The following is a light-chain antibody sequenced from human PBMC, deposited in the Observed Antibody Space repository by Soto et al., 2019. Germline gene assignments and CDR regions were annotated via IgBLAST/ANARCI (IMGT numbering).Light chain of an antibody. CDR1: QTITTH. CDR3: HQTYNIPWT. CDR2: AAS. V-gene: IGKV1-39*01. J-gene: IGKJ1*01. Sequence: DIQMTQSPTSLSASVGDRVTITCRASQTITTHVNWYQQKPGKAPKVLIYAASSLQSGVPSRFSGSGSGTDFTLTISSLQPEDFATYWCHQTYNIPWTFGQGTKVEIK.